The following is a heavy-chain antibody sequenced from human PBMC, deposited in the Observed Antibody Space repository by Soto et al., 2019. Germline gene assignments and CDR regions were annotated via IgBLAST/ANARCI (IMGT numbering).Heavy chain of an antibody. J-gene: IGHJ4*02. Sequence: ASVKVSCKASGYTFTGYYMHWVRQAPGQGLEWMGWINPNSGGTNYAQKFQGWVTMTRDTSISTAYMELSSVTAADTAVYYCARLCSGGSCNHWGQGTLVTVSS. CDR3: ARLCSGGSCNH. CDR2: INPNSGGT. V-gene: IGHV1-2*04. CDR1: GYTFTGYY. D-gene: IGHD2-15*01.